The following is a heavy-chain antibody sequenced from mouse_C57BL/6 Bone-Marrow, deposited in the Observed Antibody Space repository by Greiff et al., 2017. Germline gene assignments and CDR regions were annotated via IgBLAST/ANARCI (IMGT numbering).Heavy chain of an antibody. CDR3: ARARWDLFAY. Sequence: QVQLQQPGAELVMPGASVKLSCKASGYTFTSYWMHWVKQRPGQGLEWIGELDPSDSYTNYNQKFKGKSTLTVDKSSSTAYMQLSSLTSEDSTVYYCARARWDLFAYWGKGTLVTVSA. V-gene: IGHV1-69*01. D-gene: IGHD4-1*01. CDR1: GYTFTSYW. J-gene: IGHJ3*01. CDR2: LDPSDSYT.